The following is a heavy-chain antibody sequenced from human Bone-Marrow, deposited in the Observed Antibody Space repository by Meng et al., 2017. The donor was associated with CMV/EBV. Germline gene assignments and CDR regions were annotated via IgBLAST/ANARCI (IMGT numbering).Heavy chain of an antibody. CDR3: AKDQVVVVPALYSYYGLDV. D-gene: IGHD2-2*01. J-gene: IGHJ6*02. Sequence: GESLKISCAASGFTFSSYGMHWVRQAPGKGLEWVAVIWYDGSNKYYADSVKGRFTISRDNSKNTLYLQMNSLRAEDTAVYYCAKDQVVVVPALYSYYGLDVWGQGTTVTVSS. CDR1: GFTFSSYG. CDR2: IWYDGSNK. V-gene: IGHV3-33*06.